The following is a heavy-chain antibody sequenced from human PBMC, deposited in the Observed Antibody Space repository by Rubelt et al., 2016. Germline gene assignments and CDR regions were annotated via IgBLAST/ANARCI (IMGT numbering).Heavy chain of an antibody. J-gene: IGHJ5*02. CDR1: GYTFTSYG. D-gene: IGHD6-13*01. V-gene: IGHV1-18*01. Sequence: QVQLVQSGAEVKKPGASVKVSCKASGYTFTSYGISWVRQAPGQGLEWMGWISAYNGNTNYAQKLPVRVTMTTDTSTSTADMELRSLRSDDTAVYYGASMYSSSWYRGWFDPWGQGTLVTVSS. CDR2: ISAYNGNT. CDR3: ASMYSSSWYRGWFDP.